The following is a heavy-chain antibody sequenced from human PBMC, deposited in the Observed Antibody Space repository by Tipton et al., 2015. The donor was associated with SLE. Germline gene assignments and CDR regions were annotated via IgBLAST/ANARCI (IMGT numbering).Heavy chain of an antibody. CDR2: MYITGTS. CDR3: APDGPLIAASGTLNGEDSCDI. Sequence: TLSLTCIVSGASIRSYYWGWIRPPAGKGLEWIGRMYITGTSKYKPSLRSRVTMSVDTAKNEVSLKMTSVTAADTAGYYCAPDGPLIAASGTLNGEDSCDIRGQGRMVIVS. CDR1: GASIRSYY. D-gene: IGHD6-13*01. V-gene: IGHV4-4*07. J-gene: IGHJ3*02.